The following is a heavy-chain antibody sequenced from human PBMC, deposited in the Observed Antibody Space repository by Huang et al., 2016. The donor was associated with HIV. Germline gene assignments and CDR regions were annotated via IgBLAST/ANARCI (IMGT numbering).Heavy chain of an antibody. Sequence: QVQLKQWGAGLLKPSETLSLTCAVYGGAFRGFSWTWTRQFPEKGLEWTGDINHNGKSSYNPSLSARVTMSTDTSKNHFSLHLTSVTAADTALYYCARGFNYYASDNLGVYYFDSWGLGALVTVSP. CDR2: INHNGKS. D-gene: IGHD3-10*01. CDR3: ARGFNYYASDNLGVYYFDS. V-gene: IGHV4-34*02. J-gene: IGHJ4*02. CDR1: GGAFRGFS.